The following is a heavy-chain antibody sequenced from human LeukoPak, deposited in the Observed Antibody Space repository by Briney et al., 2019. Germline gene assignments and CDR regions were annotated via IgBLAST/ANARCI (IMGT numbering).Heavy chain of an antibody. CDR1: GYTFTSYD. J-gene: IGHJ4*02. D-gene: IGHD3-22*01. CDR2: MNPNSGNT. V-gene: IGHV1-8*01. Sequence: ASVKVSCKASGYTFTSYDINWVRQATGQGLEWMGWMNPNSGNTGYAQKFQGRVTMTRDTSISTAYMELSRLRSDDTAVYYCASTGNYYDTLGYFDYWGQGTLVTVSS. CDR3: ASTGNYYDTLGYFDY.